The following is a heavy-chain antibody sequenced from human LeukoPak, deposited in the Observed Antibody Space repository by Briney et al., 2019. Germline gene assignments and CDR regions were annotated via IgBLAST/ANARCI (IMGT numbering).Heavy chain of an antibody. D-gene: IGHD3-10*02. Sequence: GGSLRLSRAAAKFTFSAYGMHWVGPAPGKGRGWVAFIWFEGSNKYSADSVKGRFTISRDNSKNTLYLQMNSLRAEDTAVYYCCSGSPKGVDYWGQGSLVTVSS. CDR3: CSGSPKGVDY. J-gene: IGHJ4*02. CDR2: IWFEGSNK. CDR1: KFTFSAYG. V-gene: IGHV3-30*02.